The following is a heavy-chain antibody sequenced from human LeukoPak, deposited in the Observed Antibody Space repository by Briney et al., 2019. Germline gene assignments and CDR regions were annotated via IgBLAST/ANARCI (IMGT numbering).Heavy chain of an antibody. Sequence: SQTLSLTCTVSGGSISSGSYYWRWIRQPAGKGLEWIGRIYTSGSTNYNPSLKSRVTISVDTSKNPFPLKLSSVNAADTAVYYCPTSSYDSSGYYYLKTNAFDIWGQGTMVTVSS. CDR3: PTSSYDSSGYYYLKTNAFDI. J-gene: IGHJ3*02. V-gene: IGHV4-61*02. CDR2: IYTSGST. D-gene: IGHD3-22*01. CDR1: GGSISSGSYY.